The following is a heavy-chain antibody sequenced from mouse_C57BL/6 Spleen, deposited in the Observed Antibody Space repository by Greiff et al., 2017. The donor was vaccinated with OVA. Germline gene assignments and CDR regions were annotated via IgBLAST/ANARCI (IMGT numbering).Heavy chain of an antibody. Sequence: VQLQQSGPELVKPGASVKIPCKASGYTFTDYNMDWVKQSHGKSLEWIGDINPNNGGTIYNQKFKGKGTLTVDKSSSTAYMELRSLTSEDTAVYYCARSEDDGYFSFDYWGQGTTLTVSS. J-gene: IGHJ2*01. CDR2: INPNNGGT. CDR1: GYTFTDYN. D-gene: IGHD2-3*01. V-gene: IGHV1-18*01. CDR3: ARSEDDGYFSFDY.